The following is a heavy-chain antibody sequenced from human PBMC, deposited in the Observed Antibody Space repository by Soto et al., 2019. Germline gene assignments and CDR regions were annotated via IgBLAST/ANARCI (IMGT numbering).Heavy chain of an antibody. Sequence: GASVEVSCRASGYTFTSSGISWVRPAPRQGLEWMGWISAYNGNTNYAQKLQGRVTMTTDTSTSTAYMELRSLRSDDTAVYYCARVVTGEEEAFDIWGQGTMVTVSS. D-gene: IGHD5-18*01. V-gene: IGHV1-18*01. CDR2: ISAYNGNT. CDR3: ARVVTGEEEAFDI. CDR1: GYTFTSSG. J-gene: IGHJ3*02.